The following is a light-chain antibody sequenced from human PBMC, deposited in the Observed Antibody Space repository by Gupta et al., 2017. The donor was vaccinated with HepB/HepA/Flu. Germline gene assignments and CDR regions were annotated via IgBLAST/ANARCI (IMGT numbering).Light chain of an antibody. CDR3: GSYAGSNNLL. CDR1: SSDVGGYNY. CDR2: EVS. Sequence: SALTQPPSASGSPGQSVTIPSTGTSSDVGGYNYVSCDQRDTGTAANLMIYEVSRRAAGVPGRLSDSKSGNTASLTVSGLQEEDEDDYYCGSYAGSNNLLFGGGTKLTVL. V-gene: IGLV2-8*01. J-gene: IGLJ2*01.